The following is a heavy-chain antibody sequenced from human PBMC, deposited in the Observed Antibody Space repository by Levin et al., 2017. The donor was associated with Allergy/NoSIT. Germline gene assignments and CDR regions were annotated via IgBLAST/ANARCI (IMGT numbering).Heavy chain of an antibody. J-gene: IGHJ4*02. D-gene: IGHD6-13*01. CDR3: AKDDGAAAAEGYDY. Sequence: GGSLRLSCAASGFTFSSYGMHWVRQAPGKGLEWVAVISYDGSNKYYADSVKGRFTISRDNSKNTLYLQMNSLRAEDTAVYYCAKDDGAAAAEGYDYWGQGTLVTVSS. CDR1: GFTFSSYG. CDR2: ISYDGSNK. V-gene: IGHV3-30*18.